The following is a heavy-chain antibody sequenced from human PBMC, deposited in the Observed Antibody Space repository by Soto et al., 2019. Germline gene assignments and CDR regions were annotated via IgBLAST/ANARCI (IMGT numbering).Heavy chain of an antibody. CDR1: GFTFSSHS. J-gene: IGHJ4*02. V-gene: IGHV3-30-3*01. D-gene: IGHD3-10*01. Sequence: QVQLVESGGGVVQPGMSLRLSCAASGFTFSSHSIQWVRQAPGKGLEWVAVISYDGNIKYYADSVRGRFTISRDNSKNTIYLQMNSLRPEDTAVYYCAREWSTSGDLDYWGQGTLVIVSS. CDR3: AREWSTSGDLDY. CDR2: ISYDGNIK.